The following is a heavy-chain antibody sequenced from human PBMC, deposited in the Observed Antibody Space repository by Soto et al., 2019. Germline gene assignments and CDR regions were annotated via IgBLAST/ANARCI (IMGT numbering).Heavy chain of an antibody. CDR2: IWYDGSNK. J-gene: IGHJ4*02. CDR3: ARDSVAGTDFDY. CDR1: GFTFSSYG. Sequence: GGSLRLSCAASGFTFSSYGMHWVRQAPGKGLEWVAVIWYDGSNKYYADSVKGRFTISRDNSKNTLYLQMNSLRAEDTAVYYCARDSVAGTDFDYWVQGTLVTVSS. D-gene: IGHD6-19*01. V-gene: IGHV3-33*01.